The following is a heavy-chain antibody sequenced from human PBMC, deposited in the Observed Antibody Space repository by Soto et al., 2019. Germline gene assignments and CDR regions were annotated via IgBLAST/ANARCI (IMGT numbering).Heavy chain of an antibody. V-gene: IGHV3-33*01. Sequence: GGSLRLSCAASGFTFSSYGMHWVRQSPGKGLEWVAVIWYDGSNKYYADSVKGRFTISRDNSKNTLYLQMNSLRAEDTAVYYCGDGFVGPIFFEYWGQGTRVTVSS. CDR2: IWYDGSNK. CDR3: GDGFVGPIFFEY. J-gene: IGHJ4*02. CDR1: GFTFSSYG. D-gene: IGHD3-3*02.